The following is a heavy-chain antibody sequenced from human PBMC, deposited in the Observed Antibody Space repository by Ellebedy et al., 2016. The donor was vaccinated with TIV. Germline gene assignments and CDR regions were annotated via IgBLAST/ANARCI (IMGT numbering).Heavy chain of an antibody. CDR3: ARSSGYFSFDY. CDR2: ISHSGNT. V-gene: IGHV4-4*02. D-gene: IGHD3-22*01. Sequence: SETLSLTXAVSGGSITTGTYWSWVRQPPGAGLEWIGEISHSGNTKYNPSLKTRVTISIDKSKNQFSLRLNSVTAADTAVYYCARSSGYFSFDYWGQGTLVTVSS. CDR1: GGSITTGTY. J-gene: IGHJ4*02.